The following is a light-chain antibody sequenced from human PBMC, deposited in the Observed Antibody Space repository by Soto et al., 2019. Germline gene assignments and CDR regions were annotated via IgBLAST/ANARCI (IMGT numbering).Light chain of an antibody. CDR1: SSDVGGYNY. J-gene: IGLJ2*01. CDR2: EVS. CDR3: SSFEASNNLL. V-gene: IGLV2-8*01. Sequence: QSVVTQPPSASGSPGQSVTISCTGTSSDVGGYNYVSWYQQHPGKAPKLMIYEVSKRPSGVPDRFSGSKSGNTASLTVSGLQVEEEADYYCSSFEASNNLLFGGGTKVTV.